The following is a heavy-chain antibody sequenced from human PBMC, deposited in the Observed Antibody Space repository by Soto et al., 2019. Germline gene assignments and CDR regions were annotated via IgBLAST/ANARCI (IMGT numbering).Heavy chain of an antibody. D-gene: IGHD6-19*01. J-gene: IGHJ4*02. V-gene: IGHV1-18*04. CDR2: VSGYNGNT. CDR1: GYTFTNYG. Sequence: ASVKVSCKASGYTFTNYGISWVRQAPGQGLEWMGWVSGYNGNTNYAQKLRGRVTMTTDTSTSTAYMELRTLRSDDTAVYYCARDEGSHGFDSWGQGTLVTVS. CDR3: ARDEGSHGFDS.